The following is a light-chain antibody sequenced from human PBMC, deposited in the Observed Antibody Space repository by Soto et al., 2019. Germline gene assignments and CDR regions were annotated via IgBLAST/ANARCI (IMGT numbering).Light chain of an antibody. CDR2: EVN. CDR3: RSFASTHSYL. V-gene: IGLV2-14*01. CDR1: SSDVAFYNH. J-gene: IGLJ1*01. Sequence: QSALTQPASVSGSPGQSITISCTGTSSDVAFYNHVSWYQQHPGKAPKLLIYEVNNRPSGVSHRFSGSKSGNTASLTISGLQAEDEADYYCRSFASTHSYLFGTRTKVTVL.